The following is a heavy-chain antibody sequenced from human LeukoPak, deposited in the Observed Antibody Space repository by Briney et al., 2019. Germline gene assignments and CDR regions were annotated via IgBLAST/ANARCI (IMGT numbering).Heavy chain of an antibody. CDR3: ARDSSSSGYYLFDAFDI. V-gene: IGHV1-69*13. D-gene: IGHD3-22*01. CDR2: ITPIFGTA. CDR1: GGTFSSYA. Sequence: SVKVSCKASGGTFSSYAISWVRQAPGQGLEWMGGITPIFGTANYAQKFQGRVTITADESTSTAYMELSSLRSEDTAVYYCARDSSSSGYYLFDAFDIWGQGTMVTVSS. J-gene: IGHJ3*02.